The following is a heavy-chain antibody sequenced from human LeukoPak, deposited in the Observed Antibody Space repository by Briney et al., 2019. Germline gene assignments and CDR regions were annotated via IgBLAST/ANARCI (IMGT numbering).Heavy chain of an antibody. CDR2: INAGNGNT. V-gene: IGHV1-3*01. J-gene: IGHJ6*02. CDR1: GYTFTSYA. Sequence: ASVKVSCKASGYTFTSYAMHRVRQAPGQRLEWMGWINAGNGNTKYSQKFQGRVTITRDTSASTAYMELSSLRSEDTAVYYCASPLVGATYPYYYGMDVWGQGTTVTVSS. CDR3: ASPLVGATYPYYYGMDV. D-gene: IGHD1-26*01.